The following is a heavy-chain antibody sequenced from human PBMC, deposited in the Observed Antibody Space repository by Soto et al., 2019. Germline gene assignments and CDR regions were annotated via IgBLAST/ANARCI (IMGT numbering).Heavy chain of an antibody. Sequence: GGSLRLSCAASGFTFSSYGMHWVRQAPGKGLEWVAVIWYDGSNKYYADSVKGRFTISRDNSKNTLYLQMNSLRAEDTAVYYCVRDRSSSGYYSYYYYYYGLDVWGQGTTVTVSS. CDR2: IWYDGSNK. CDR1: GFTFSSYG. V-gene: IGHV3-33*01. CDR3: VRDRSSSGYYSYYYYYYGLDV. J-gene: IGHJ6*01. D-gene: IGHD3-22*01.